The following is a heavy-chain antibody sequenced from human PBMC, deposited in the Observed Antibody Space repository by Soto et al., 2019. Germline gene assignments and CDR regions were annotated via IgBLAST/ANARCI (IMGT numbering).Heavy chain of an antibody. CDR1: GGSISSGGYS. Sequence: SETLSLTCAVSGGSISSGGYSWSWIRQPPGKGLEWIGYIYHSGSTYYNPSLKSRVTISVDRSKNQFSLKLSSVTAADTAVYYCARGYYDILTGYSGSNWFDPWGQGTLVTVSS. V-gene: IGHV4-30-2*01. CDR2: IYHSGST. J-gene: IGHJ5*02. CDR3: ARGYYDILTGYSGSNWFDP. D-gene: IGHD3-9*01.